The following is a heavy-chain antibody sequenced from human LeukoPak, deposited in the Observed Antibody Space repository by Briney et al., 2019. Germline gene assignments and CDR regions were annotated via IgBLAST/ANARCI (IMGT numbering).Heavy chain of an antibody. V-gene: IGHV4-59*08. D-gene: IGHD4-11*01. CDR1: GDSINSYY. CDR2: IYYRGSA. CDR3: VRLLHDWFDS. J-gene: IGHJ5*01. Sequence: SETLSLTCTVSGDSINSYYWSWIRQPPGKGLEWLGYIYYRGSANYNPSLKSRVTISIDTSKNQFSLKLTSVTAADTAVYYCVRLLHDWFDSWGQGTLVTVSS.